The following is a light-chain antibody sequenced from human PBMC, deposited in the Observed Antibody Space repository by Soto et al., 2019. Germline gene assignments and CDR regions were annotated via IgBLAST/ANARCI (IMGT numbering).Light chain of an antibody. CDR1: SNDVGGYNY. CDR2: EVT. J-gene: IGLJ2*01. V-gene: IGLV2-14*01. CDR3: SSYTTRDTLI. Sequence: QSVLTQPASVSGSPGQSITISCTGTSNDVGGYNYVSWYQQHPGKAPKLVIFEVTDRPSGVSSRFSGSKSDNTAFLTISGLQAEDEADYYCSSYTTRDTLIFGGGTKLTVL.